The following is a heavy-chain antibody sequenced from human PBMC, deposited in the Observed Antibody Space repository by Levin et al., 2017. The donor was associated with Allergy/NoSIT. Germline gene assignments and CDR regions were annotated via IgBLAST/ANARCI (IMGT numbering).Heavy chain of an antibody. CDR1: GFTFTDHV. J-gene: IGHJ4*02. Sequence: PGGSLRLSCAASGFTFTDHVMNWVRQAPGKGLEWVSTVSTSGGVTYYADSVKGRFTISRDNSKNTVYLQMNSLRDEDTAVYYCAKGTHIRGQGTLVTVSS. D-gene: IGHD3/OR15-3a*01. CDR3: AKGTHI. V-gene: IGHV3-23*01. CDR2: VSTSGGVT.